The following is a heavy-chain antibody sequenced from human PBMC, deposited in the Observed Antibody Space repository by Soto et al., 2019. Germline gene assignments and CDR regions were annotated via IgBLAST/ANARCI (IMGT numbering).Heavy chain of an antibody. CDR2: IYYSGST. D-gene: IGHD3-16*02. CDR3: ARLVRVRPLGELSDPDYYFDY. CDR1: GGSISSGGYY. Sequence: SETLSLTCTVSGGSISSGGYYWSWIRQHPGKGLEWIGYIYYSGSTYYNPSLKSRVTISVDTSKNQFSLKLSSVTAADTAVYYCARLVRVRPLGELSDPDYYFDYWGQGTLVTVSS. V-gene: IGHV4-31*03. J-gene: IGHJ4*02.